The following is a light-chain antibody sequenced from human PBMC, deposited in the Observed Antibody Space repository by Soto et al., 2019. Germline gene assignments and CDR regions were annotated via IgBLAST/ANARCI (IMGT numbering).Light chain of an antibody. CDR3: QVWDISSHQGV. Sequence: SYELTQPPSVSVAPGQTARITCGGTNIGTKSVHWYQQKPGQAPVLVVYDDSDRPSGIPERFSGSNPGNTATLTISRVEAGDEADYYCQVWDISSHQGVFGTGTKLTVL. CDR1: NIGTKS. CDR2: DDS. V-gene: IGLV3-21*02. J-gene: IGLJ1*01.